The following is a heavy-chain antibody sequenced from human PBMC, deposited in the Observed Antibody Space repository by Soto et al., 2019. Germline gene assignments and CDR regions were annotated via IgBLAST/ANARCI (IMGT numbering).Heavy chain of an antibody. D-gene: IGHD3-3*01. V-gene: IGHV4-34*01. CDR1: CGSFSGYY. CDR3: ARAQRAIFGVVTHFDY. CDR2: INHSGST. Sequence: SETLSLTCAVYCGSFSGYYWSWIRQPPGKGLEWIGEINHSGSTNYNPSLKSRVTISVDTSKNQFSLKLSSVTAADTAVYYCARAQRAIFGVVTHFDYWGQGTLVTVSS. J-gene: IGHJ4*02.